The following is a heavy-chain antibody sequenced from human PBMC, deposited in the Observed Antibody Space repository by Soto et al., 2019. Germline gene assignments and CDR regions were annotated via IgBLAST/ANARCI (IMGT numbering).Heavy chain of an antibody. D-gene: IGHD1-26*01. CDR3: ARDGGRHSGGIDY. V-gene: IGHV1-69*01. Sequence: QVQLVQSGAEVKKPGSSVKVACKASGGTFSSYSINLVRQSPGQGLEWMGEIIPIFGTANYAQKSQGRVTITADESTSTAYMELSSLRSEDTAVYYCARDGGRHSGGIDYWGQGNLVTVS. CDR2: IIPIFGTA. J-gene: IGHJ4*02. CDR1: GGTFSSYS.